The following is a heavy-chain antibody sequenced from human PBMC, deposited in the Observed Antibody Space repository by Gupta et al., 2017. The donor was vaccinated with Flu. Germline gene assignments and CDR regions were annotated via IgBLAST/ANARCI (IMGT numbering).Heavy chain of an antibody. CDR3: ARRGRGSDYF. Sequence: IREPPGKGLEWIGNIYSSGSTYYNPSLKSRVTISLVTSNNHFSLRLSSVTAADTAVYYCARRGRGSDYFWGQGTLVTVSS. V-gene: IGHV4-39*02. D-gene: IGHD3-10*01. CDR2: IYSSGST. J-gene: IGHJ4*02.